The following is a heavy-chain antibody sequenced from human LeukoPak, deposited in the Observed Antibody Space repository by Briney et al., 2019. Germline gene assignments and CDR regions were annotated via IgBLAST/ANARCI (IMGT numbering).Heavy chain of an antibody. J-gene: IGHJ3*02. CDR1: GGTFSSYA. D-gene: IGHD2-15*01. CDR3: AKDQGPYCSGGSCSPSGDAFDI. V-gene: IGHV3-23*01. Sequence: SCKASGGTFSSYAMSWVRQAPGKGLEWVSAISGSGGSTYYADSVKGRFTISRDNSKNTLYLQMNSLRAEDAAVYYCAKDQGPYCSGGSCSPSGDAFDIWGQGTMVTVSS. CDR2: ISGSGGST.